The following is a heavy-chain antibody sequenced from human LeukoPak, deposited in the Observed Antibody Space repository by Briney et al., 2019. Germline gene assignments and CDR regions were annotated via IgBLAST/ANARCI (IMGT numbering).Heavy chain of an antibody. V-gene: IGHV4-39*01. CDR1: GGSINSRSYY. J-gene: IGHJ6*03. D-gene: IGHD4-17*01. Sequence: PSETLSLTCTVSGGSINSRSYYWGWIRQPPGKGLEWIGSVYYGATTYYNPSLKSRVTISEDTSKNQFSLKLSSVTAADTAVYYCARRATTVTTGYYYYYMDVWGKGTTVTVSS. CDR2: VYYGATT. CDR3: ARRATTVTTGYYYYYMDV.